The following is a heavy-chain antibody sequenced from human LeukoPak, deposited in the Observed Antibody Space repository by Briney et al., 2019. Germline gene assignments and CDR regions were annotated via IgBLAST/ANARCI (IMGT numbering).Heavy chain of an antibody. CDR1: GFTFSSYG. D-gene: IGHD5-12*01. V-gene: IGHV3-30*18. J-gene: IGHJ4*02. Sequence: GGSLRLSCAASGFTFSSYGMHRVRQAPGKGLEWVAAISYDGSNKYYADSVKGRFTISRDNSKNTLYLQMNSLRAEDTAVYYCAKLLDSGYDSYDYWGQGTLVTVSS. CDR3: AKLLDSGYDSYDY. CDR2: ISYDGSNK.